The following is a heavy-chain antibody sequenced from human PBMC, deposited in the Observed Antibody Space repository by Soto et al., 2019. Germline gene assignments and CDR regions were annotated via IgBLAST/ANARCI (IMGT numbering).Heavy chain of an antibody. V-gene: IGHV1-24*01. CDR3: ATRASGSGIRVDVYNWFDP. CDR1: GYTLTELS. D-gene: IGHD3-10*01. J-gene: IGHJ5*02. CDR2: FDPEDGET. Sequence: ASVKVSCKVSGYTLTELSMHWVRQAPGKGLEWMGGFDPEDGETIYAQKFQGRVTMTEDTSTDTAYMELSSLRSEDTAVYYCATRASGSGIRVDVYNWFDPWGQGTLVTVSS.